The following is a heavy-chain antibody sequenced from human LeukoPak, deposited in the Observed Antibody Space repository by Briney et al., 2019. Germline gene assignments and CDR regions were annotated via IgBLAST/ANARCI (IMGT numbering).Heavy chain of an antibody. Sequence: SETLSLTCAVYGGSFSGYYWNWIRQPPGKGLEWIGYIYYSGRADYNPSLKSRVTTSVDTSKNQFSLKLSSVTAADTAVYYCARRGVEMGAIHPDNWFDPWGQGTLVTVSS. CDR2: IYYSGRA. CDR3: ARRGVEMGAIHPDNWFDP. V-gene: IGHV4-59*08. CDR1: GGSFSGYY. D-gene: IGHD5-24*01. J-gene: IGHJ5*02.